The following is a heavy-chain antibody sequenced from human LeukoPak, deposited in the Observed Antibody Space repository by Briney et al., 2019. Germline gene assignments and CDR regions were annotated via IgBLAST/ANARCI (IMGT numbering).Heavy chain of an antibody. Sequence: GASVKVSCKASGYTFTSYGISWVRQAPGQGLEWMGWISAYNGNTNYAQKLQDRVTMTTDTSTSTAYMELRSLRSDDTAVYYCAREPPYCSSTSCYPDYYYYYYMDVWGKGTTVTVSS. CDR2: ISAYNGNT. D-gene: IGHD2-2*01. V-gene: IGHV1-18*04. CDR1: GYTFTSYG. CDR3: AREPPYCSSTSCYPDYYYYYYMDV. J-gene: IGHJ6*03.